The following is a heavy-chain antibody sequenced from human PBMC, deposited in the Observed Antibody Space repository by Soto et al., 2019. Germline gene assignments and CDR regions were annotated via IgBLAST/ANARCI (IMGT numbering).Heavy chain of an antibody. Sequence: EGSRRRSGAASGFTFRSYAMHWVRQAPGKGREWVAVISYAVGNKYYAESGKGRFTISIDSSKNTRYLKMNSMRSEDTAVYYCATDLGYAGPSKDASDIWGQGIMVIFSS. CDR2: ISYAVGNK. J-gene: IGHJ3*02. CDR3: ATDLGYAGPSKDASDI. V-gene: IGHV3-30-3*01. D-gene: IGHD6-13*01. CDR1: GFTFRSYA.